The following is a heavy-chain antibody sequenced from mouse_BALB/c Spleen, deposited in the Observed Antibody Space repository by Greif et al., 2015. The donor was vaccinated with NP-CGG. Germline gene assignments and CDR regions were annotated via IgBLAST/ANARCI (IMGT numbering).Heavy chain of an antibody. Sequence: VHVKQSGPELVKPGASVKISCKASGYSFTGYFMNWVMQSHGKSLEWIGRINPYNGDTFHNQKFKGKATLTVDKSSSTAHMERRSLASEDSAVYYCARYPYGNYAKDYWGQGTSVTVSA. V-gene: IGHV1-20*02. CDR3: ARYPYGNYAKDY. CDR2: INPYNGDT. D-gene: IGHD2-1*01. CDR1: GYSFTGYF. J-gene: IGHJ4*01.